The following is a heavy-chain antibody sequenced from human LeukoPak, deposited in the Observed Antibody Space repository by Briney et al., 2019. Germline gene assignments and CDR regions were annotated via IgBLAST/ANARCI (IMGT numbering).Heavy chain of an antibody. J-gene: IGHJ6*02. CDR2: INSDGSST. Sequence: GGSLRLSCAASGFTFSNAWMSWVRQAPGKGLLWVSRINSDGSSTTYADSVKGRFTISRDNAKNMLYLEMNSLRAEDTAVYYCVVSIVVVIEGYYYYGMDVWGQGTTVTVSS. CDR3: VVSIVVVIEGYYYYGMDV. D-gene: IGHD3-22*01. CDR1: GFTFSNAW. V-gene: IGHV3-74*01.